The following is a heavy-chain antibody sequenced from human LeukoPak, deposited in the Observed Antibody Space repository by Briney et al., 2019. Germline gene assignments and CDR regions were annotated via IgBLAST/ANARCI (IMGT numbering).Heavy chain of an antibody. CDR2: ISSSSSYI. CDR3: ARDTGGENYDFWSGYYGKYYYYYYMDV. CDR1: GFTFSSYS. J-gene: IGHJ6*03. Sequence: GGSLRLSCAASGFTFSSYSMNWVRQAPGKGLEWVSSISSSSSYIYYADSVKGRFTISRDNAKNSLYLQMNSLRAEDTAVYYCARDTGGENYDFWSGYYGKYYYYYYMDVWGKGTTVTVSS. V-gene: IGHV3-21*01. D-gene: IGHD3-3*01.